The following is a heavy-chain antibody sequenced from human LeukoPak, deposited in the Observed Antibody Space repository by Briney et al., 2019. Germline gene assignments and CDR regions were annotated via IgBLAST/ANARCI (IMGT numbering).Heavy chain of an antibody. Sequence: PSETMSLTCTVSGGSISSGSYYWSWIRQPAGKGLEWIGRIYTSGSTNYNPSLKSRVTISVDTSKNQFSLKLSSVTAAHTDEYYSARVESGSYSYYYYYIDVWRKVTTVTASS. CDR1: GGSISSGSYY. D-gene: IGHD1-26*01. J-gene: IGHJ6*03. CDR2: IYTSGST. CDR3: ARVESGSYSYYYYYIDV. V-gene: IGHV4-61*02.